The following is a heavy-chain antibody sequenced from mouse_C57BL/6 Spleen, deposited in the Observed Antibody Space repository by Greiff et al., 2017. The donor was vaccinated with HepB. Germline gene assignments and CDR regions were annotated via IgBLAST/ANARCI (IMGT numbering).Heavy chain of an antibody. CDR3: ARLYDGYYEAMDY. CDR2: IYPGDGDT. J-gene: IGHJ4*01. D-gene: IGHD2-3*01. Sequence: QVQLKESGPELVKPGASVKISCKASGYAFSSSWMNWVKQRPGKGLEWIGRIYPGDGDTNYNGKFKGKATLTADKSSSTAYMQLSSLTSEDSAVYFCARLYDGYYEAMDYWGQGTSVTVSS. CDR1: GYAFSSSW. V-gene: IGHV1-82*01.